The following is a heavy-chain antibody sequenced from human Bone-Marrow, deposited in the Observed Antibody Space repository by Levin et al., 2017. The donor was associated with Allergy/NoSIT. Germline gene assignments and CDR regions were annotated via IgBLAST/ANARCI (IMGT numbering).Heavy chain of an antibody. CDR3: GCASGNYHAISY. D-gene: IGHD3-16*02. CDR2: INSNSHYT. J-gene: IGHJ4*02. V-gene: IGHV3-11*03. Sequence: PGGSLRLSCAASGFSFSDYDMTWIRQAPGKGLEWLSYINSNSHYTGYGDSVKGRFTISRDNAKNSLYLQMNSLRAEDTAVYYCGCASGNYHAISYWGQGTLVSVSS. CDR1: GFSFSDYD.